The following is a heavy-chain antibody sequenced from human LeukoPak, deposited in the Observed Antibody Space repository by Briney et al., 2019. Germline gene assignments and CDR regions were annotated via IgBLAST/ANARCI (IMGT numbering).Heavy chain of an antibody. CDR2: ISSSGSTI. V-gene: IGHV3-11*04. CDR1: GFTFSDYY. CDR3: EKEPYGGKWWIGY. J-gene: IGHJ4*02. Sequence: PGGSLRLSCAASGFTFSDYYMSWIRQAPGKGLEWVSYISSSGSTIYYADSVKGRFTISRDNAKNSLYLQMNSLRAEDTAVYYCEKEPYGGKWWIGYWGQGTLVTVSS. D-gene: IGHD4-23*01.